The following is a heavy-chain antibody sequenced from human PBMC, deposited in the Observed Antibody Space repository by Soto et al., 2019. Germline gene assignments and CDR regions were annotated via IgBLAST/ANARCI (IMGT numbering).Heavy chain of an antibody. CDR3: ARELGGQTTGDWFDP. D-gene: IGHD4-17*01. CDR2: INPSGGST. V-gene: IGHV1-46*03. J-gene: IGHJ5*02. Sequence: ASVKVSCKASGHTFTSYYMHWVRQAPGQGLEWMGIINPSGGSTSYAQKFQGRVTMTRDTSTSTVYMELSSLRSEDTAVYYCARELGGQTTGDWFDPWGQGTLVTVSS. CDR1: GHTFTSYY.